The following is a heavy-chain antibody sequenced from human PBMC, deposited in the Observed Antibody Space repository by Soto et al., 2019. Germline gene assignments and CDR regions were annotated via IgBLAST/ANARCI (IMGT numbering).Heavy chain of an antibody. J-gene: IGHJ4*02. D-gene: IGHD1-26*01. V-gene: IGHV1-3*01. CDR3: ARDAGSYHPMYYFDY. CDR1: GYTFTSYA. Sequence: QVQLVQSGAEVKKPGASVKVSCKASGYTFTSYAMHWVRQAPGQRLEWMGWINAGNGNTKYSQKFQGRVTITRDTSASTAYMELSSLRSEDTAVYYCARDAGSYHPMYYFDYWGQGTLVTVCS. CDR2: INAGNGNT.